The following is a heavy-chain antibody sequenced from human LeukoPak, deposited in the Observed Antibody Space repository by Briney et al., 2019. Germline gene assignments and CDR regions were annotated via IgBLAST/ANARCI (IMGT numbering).Heavy chain of an antibody. CDR2: ISGSGDST. V-gene: IGHV3-23*01. CDR1: GFTFNSYA. D-gene: IGHD3-22*01. Sequence: PGGSLTLSCAASGFTFNSYAMSWVRQAPGKGLEWVSAISGSGDSTYYSDSVKGRFTISRDNSKNTLYVQMNSLRAEDTAVYYCAKPLVSDYYDSSGYWGYWGQGTLVTVSS. CDR3: AKPLVSDYYDSSGYWGY. J-gene: IGHJ4*02.